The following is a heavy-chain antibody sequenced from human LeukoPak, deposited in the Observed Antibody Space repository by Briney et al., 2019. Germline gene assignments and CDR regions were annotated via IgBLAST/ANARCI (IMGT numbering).Heavy chain of an antibody. CDR2: INPNTGGT. D-gene: IGHD5-18*01. Sequence: ASVKVSCKASGYTFTGYYMHWVRQAPGQGLEWMGRINPNTGGTNYAKKFQGRVTMTRDTSISTAYMELRRLRSDDTAVYYCARDHLRGESTGGYHFDYWGQGTLVTVSS. V-gene: IGHV1-2*06. CDR1: GYTFTGYY. J-gene: IGHJ4*02. CDR3: ARDHLRGESTGGYHFDY.